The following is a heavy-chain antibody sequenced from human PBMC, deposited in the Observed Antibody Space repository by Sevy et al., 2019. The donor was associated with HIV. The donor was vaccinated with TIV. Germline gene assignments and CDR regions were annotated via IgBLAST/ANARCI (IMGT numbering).Heavy chain of an antibody. V-gene: IGHV3-15*01. J-gene: IGHJ4*02. CDR3: TSRIVGATAFDY. Sequence: GGSLRLSCAASGFTFSNPWMSWVRQAPGKGLEWVGRIKSKTDGGTTDYAAPVKGRFTISRDDSKNTLYLQMNSLKTEDTAVYYCTSRIVGATAFDYWGQGTLVTVSS. D-gene: IGHD1-26*01. CDR1: GFTFSNPW. CDR2: IKSKTDGGTT.